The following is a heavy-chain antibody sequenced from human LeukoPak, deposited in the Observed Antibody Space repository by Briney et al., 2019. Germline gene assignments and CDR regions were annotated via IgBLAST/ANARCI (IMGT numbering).Heavy chain of an antibody. CDR3: ARGSSSWLDY. V-gene: IGHV3-33*01. D-gene: IGHD6-13*01. CDR2: IWYDGSNK. J-gene: IGHJ4*02. Sequence: PGRSLRLSCAASGFTFSRYGMHWVRQAPGKGLEWVAVIWYDGSNKYHADSVKGRFTISRDNSKNTLYLQMNSLRAEDTAVYYCARGSSSWLDYWGQGTLVTVSS. CDR1: GFTFSRYG.